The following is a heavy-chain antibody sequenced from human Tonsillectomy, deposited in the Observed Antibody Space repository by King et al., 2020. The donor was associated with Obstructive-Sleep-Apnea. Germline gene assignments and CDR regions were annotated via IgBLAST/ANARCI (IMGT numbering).Heavy chain of an antibody. CDR1: GFTVSSNY. CDR3: AREIAVGYFDY. CDR2: IYSGGSI. D-gene: IGHD6-19*01. J-gene: IGHJ4*02. Sequence: VQLVESGGGLVQPGGSLRLSCAASGFTVSSNYMSWVRQAPGKGLEWVSVIYSGGSIYYADSVKGRFTISRDNYKNTLYLQMNSLRAEDTAVYYCAREIAVGYFDYWGQGTLVTVSS. V-gene: IGHV3-66*01.